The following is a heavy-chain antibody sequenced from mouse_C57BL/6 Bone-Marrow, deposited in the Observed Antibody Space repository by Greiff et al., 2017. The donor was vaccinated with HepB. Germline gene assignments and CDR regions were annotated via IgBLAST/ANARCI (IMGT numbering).Heavy chain of an antibody. J-gene: IGHJ4*01. CDR2: IYPGSGST. CDR3: AREVVYYGNYYAMDY. D-gene: IGHD2-1*01. CDR1: GYTFTSYW. Sequence: QVQLQQPGAELVKPGASVKMSCKASGYTFTSYWITWVKQRPGQGLEWIGDIYPGSGSTNYNEKFKSKATLTVDTSSSTAYMQLSSLTSEDSAVYYCAREVVYYGNYYAMDYWGQGTSVTVSS. V-gene: IGHV1-55*01.